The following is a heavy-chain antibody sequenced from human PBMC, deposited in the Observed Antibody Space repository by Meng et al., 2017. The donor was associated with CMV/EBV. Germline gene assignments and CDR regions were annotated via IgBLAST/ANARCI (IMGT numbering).Heavy chain of an antibody. CDR3: ARDLAAGTRIFDY. CDR1: GFTFSSYS. D-gene: IGHD6-13*01. V-gene: IGHV3-21*01. J-gene: IGHJ4*02. Sequence: GESLKISCAASGFTFSSYSRNWVRQAPGKGLEWVSSISSSSSYIYYADSVKGRFTISRDNAKNSLYLQMNSLRAEDTAVYYCARDLAAGTRIFDYWGQGTLVTVSS. CDR2: ISSSSSYI.